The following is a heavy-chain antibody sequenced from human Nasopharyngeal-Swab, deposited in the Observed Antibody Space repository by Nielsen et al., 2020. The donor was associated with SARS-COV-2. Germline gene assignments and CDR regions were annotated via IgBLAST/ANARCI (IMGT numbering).Heavy chain of an antibody. Sequence: LSCAVSGVFISRGGAYWSWLRQPPGKGLEWIGDIYYSRHTDYRPALQSRVSISADTSRNQFSLKLTSVTAADTAVYYCARTLYDIVTDQYEGYDTWGPGILVTVSS. V-gene: IGHV4-30-4*08. D-gene: IGHD3-9*01. J-gene: IGHJ5*02. CDR2: IYYSRHT. CDR1: GVFISRGGAY. CDR3: ARTLYDIVTDQYEGYDT.